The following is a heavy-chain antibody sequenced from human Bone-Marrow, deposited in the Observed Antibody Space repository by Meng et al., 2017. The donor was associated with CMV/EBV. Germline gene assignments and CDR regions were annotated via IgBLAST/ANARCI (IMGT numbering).Heavy chain of an antibody. CDR2: INHSGST. CDR1: GGSFSGYY. J-gene: IGHJ6*02. CDR3: ARDGEYGYIDPYYGMDV. D-gene: IGHD5-18*01. Sequence: SETLSLTCAVYGGSFSGYYWSWIRQPPGKGLEWIGEINHSGSTNYNPSLKSRVTISVDTSKNQFSLKLSSVTAADTAVYYCARDGEYGYIDPYYGMDVWGQGTTVTVSS. V-gene: IGHV4-34*01.